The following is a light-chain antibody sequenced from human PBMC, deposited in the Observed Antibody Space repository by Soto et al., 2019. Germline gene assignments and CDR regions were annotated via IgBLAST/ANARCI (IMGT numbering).Light chain of an antibody. CDR1: SSDVGGYNY. V-gene: IGLV2-14*01. CDR3: SSYTSGSTWV. J-gene: IGLJ3*02. CDR2: EVS. Sequence: QSALTQPASVSGSPGQSITISCNGTSSDVGGYNYVSWYQQHPGKAPKLMIYEVSNRPSGVSNRFSGSKSGNTASLTISGLQAEDEVDYYCSSYTSGSTWVFGGGTKLTVL.